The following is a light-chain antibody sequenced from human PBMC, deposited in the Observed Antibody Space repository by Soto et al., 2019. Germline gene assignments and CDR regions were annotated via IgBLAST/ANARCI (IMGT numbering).Light chain of an antibody. Sequence: DIQITQSPSTPSGSVGDRVTILCRASQSISSYLNWYQQKPGKAPKLLIYAASSFQSGVPSRFSGSGSGTDFTLTISSLQPEDFATYYCQQSYSTAFGGGTKVDIK. CDR2: AAS. V-gene: IGKV1-39*01. CDR3: QQSYSTA. CDR1: QSISSY. J-gene: IGKJ4*01.